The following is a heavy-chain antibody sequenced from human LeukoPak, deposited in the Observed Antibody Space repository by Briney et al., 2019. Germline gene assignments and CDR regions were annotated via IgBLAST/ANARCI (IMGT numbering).Heavy chain of an antibody. CDR1: GYTFSDFY. V-gene: IGHV1-2*02. CDR2: ITPKSGDT. J-gene: IGHJ4*02. D-gene: IGHD3-3*02. CDR3: ARVRLADERAWAY. Sequence: ASVKVSCKASGYTFSDFYIHWVRQAPGQGLEYVGWITPKSGDTYSPQRFQGRVTMTRDASISTAYMELSSLRSDDTAVYFCARVRLADERAWAYWGQGTPVTVSS.